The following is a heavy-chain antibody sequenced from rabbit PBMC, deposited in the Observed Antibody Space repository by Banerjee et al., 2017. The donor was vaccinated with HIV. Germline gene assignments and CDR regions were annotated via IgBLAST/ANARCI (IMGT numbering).Heavy chain of an antibody. Sequence: QEQLEESGGDLVQPEGSLILTCTASGFSFSSSYWICWVRQAPGKGLEWIGCIDTGNGATAYASWAKGRFTISKASSTTVTLQMTRLTVADTATYFCARGANSAGWGKDLWGPGTLVTVS. CDR1: GFSFSSSYW. CDR2: IDTGNGAT. D-gene: IGHD7-1*01. CDR3: ARGANSAGWGKDL. V-gene: IGHV1S45*01. J-gene: IGHJ4*01.